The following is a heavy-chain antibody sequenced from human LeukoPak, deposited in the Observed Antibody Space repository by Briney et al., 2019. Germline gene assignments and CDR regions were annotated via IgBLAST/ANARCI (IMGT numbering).Heavy chain of an antibody. CDR2: ISGRGSST. V-gene: IGHV3-23*01. CDR1: GFTFSIFA. D-gene: IGHD3-22*01. J-gene: IGHJ4*02. Sequence: GRSLRPSCAASGFTFSIFALTSVRQAPGKGLEWVSVISGRGSSTFYADSVTGRFTISRDNSKNTLYLQMISLRAEDTAVYYCAKGSSYFDGSVYYYFDYGGQGTLVAVSS. CDR3: AKGSSYFDGSVYYYFDY.